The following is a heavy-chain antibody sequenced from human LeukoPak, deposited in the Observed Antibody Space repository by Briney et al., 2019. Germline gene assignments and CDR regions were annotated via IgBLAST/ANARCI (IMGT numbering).Heavy chain of an antibody. CDR3: ARDTRGIAVAGTLDY. CDR1: GFTFSSYA. V-gene: IGHV3-33*08. J-gene: IGHJ4*02. CDR2: IWYDGSNK. Sequence: GGSLRLSCAASGFTFSSYAMHWVRQAPGKGLEWVAVIWYDGSNKYYADSVKGRFTISRDNSKNTLYLQMNSLRAEDTAVYYCARDTRGIAVAGTLDYWGQGTLVTVSS. D-gene: IGHD6-19*01.